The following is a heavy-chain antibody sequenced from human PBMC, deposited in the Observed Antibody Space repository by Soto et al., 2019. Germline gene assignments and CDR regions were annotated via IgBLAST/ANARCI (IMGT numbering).Heavy chain of an antibody. CDR3: AGLAMGRCYY. Sequence: SGTLSLTCSVSGGSLNSRSPYWGWIRQPPGKGLEWIGSIYYTGTTYYSPSFKSRVSISVDTSKNQFSLKLSSVTATDTAIYYCAGLAMGRCYYWGQGTLVT. V-gene: IGHV4-39*01. CDR1: GGSLNSRSPY. D-gene: IGHD2-15*01. CDR2: IYYTGTT. J-gene: IGHJ4*02.